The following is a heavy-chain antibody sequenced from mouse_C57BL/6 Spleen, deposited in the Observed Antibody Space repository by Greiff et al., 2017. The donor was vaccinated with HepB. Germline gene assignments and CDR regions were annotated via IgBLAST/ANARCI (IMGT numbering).Heavy chain of an antibody. D-gene: IGHD1-1*01. Sequence: QVHVKQSGAELARPGASVKLSCKASGYTFTSYGISWVKQRTGQGLEWIGEIYPRSGNTYYNEKFKGKATLTADKSSSTAYMELRSLTSEDSAVYFCAGGSSSHYYAMDYWGQGTSVTVSS. V-gene: IGHV1-81*01. CDR2: IYPRSGNT. J-gene: IGHJ4*01. CDR1: GYTFTSYG. CDR3: AGGSSSHYYAMDY.